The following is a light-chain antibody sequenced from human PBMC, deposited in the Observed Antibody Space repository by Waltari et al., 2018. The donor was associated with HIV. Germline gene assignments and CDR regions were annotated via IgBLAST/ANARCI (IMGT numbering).Light chain of an antibody. CDR1: SNDVGGYNY. Sequence: QSALTQPPSASGSLGQSVTISCAGTSNDVGGYNYVSWYQQYPGRVPKLVIYEVTKRPSGVPDRFTGSKSGNTAFLTVSGLQGDDEADYYCCSYAGDTKLVFGGGTGLTVL. CDR3: CSYAGDTKLV. CDR2: EVT. J-gene: IGLJ3*02. V-gene: IGLV2-8*01.